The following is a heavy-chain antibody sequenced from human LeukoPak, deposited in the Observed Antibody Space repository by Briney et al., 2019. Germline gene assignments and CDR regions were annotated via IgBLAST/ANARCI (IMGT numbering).Heavy chain of an antibody. V-gene: IGHV3-23*01. CDR2: ISGGGGST. J-gene: IGHJ4*02. CDR1: GFTFSSYA. Sequence: GGTLRRSCAASGFTFSSYAMGWVRQAPGKGLEWVSAISGGGGSTYYADSVKGRFTISRDNSKNTLYLQMNSLRAEDTAVYYCARDLGFFDYWGQGTLVTVSS. CDR3: ARDLGFFDY.